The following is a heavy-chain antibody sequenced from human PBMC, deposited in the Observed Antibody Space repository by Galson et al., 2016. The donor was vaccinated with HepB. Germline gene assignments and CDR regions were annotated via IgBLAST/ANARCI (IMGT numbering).Heavy chain of an antibody. Sequence: ALVKPTQTLTLTCTFSGFSLSTSGVGVGWIRQPPGKALEWLAVIYWDDDTRYSPSLKSRLTITRDTSKNQVVLTMSNVDPVDTATYYCGYKQESITVFGVISPWVDPWGQGTLVIVSS. V-gene: IGHV2-5*02. D-gene: IGHD3-3*01. CDR3: GYKQESITVFGVISPWVDP. CDR1: GFSLSTSGVG. CDR2: IYWDDDT. J-gene: IGHJ5*02.